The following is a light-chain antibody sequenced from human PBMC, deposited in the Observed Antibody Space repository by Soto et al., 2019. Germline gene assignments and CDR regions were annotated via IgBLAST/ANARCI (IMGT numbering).Light chain of an antibody. CDR1: SSDVGGYNY. Sequence: QSALTQPASVSGSPGQSITISCTGTSSDVGGYNYVSWYQQHPGKAPKLMICDVSNRPSGVSNRFSGSKSGNTASLTISGLQPEDEADYYCSSYTSSRTRVFGGGTKVTVL. J-gene: IGLJ2*01. CDR2: DVS. V-gene: IGLV2-14*03. CDR3: SSYTSSRTRV.